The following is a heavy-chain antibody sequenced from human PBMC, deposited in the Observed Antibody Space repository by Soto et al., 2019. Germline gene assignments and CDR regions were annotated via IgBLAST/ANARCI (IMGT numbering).Heavy chain of an antibody. V-gene: IGHV1-46*01. D-gene: IGHD1-20*01. CDR3: ARNVNSGLDY. CDR1: GYIFTTYY. CDR2: VNPTQGST. Sequence: ASVKVSCKGSGYIFTTYYIHWVRQAPGQGLEWMGMVNPTQGSTSYAQKFQGRVTMTRDTSTSTVYMELSSLRSEDTAVYFCARNVNSGLDYWGQGTLVTVSS. J-gene: IGHJ4*02.